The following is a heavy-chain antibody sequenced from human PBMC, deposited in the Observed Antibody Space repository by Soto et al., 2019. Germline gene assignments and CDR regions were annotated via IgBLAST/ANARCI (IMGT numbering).Heavy chain of an antibody. CDR2: ISGSGGTA. J-gene: IGHJ4*02. D-gene: IGHD1-1*01. Sequence: EVQLLESGGGSVQPGGSLRLSCAASGFTYSSYAMHWVRRPPGKGLEWVSSISGSGGTAYYADSVKGRFSISRDSLVNTLYLQRNSLRAEDTAVYYCAKGRGQNWNFDYCGQGTLVTVSP. CDR1: GFTYSSYA. CDR3: AKGRGQNWNFDY. V-gene: IGHV3-23*01.